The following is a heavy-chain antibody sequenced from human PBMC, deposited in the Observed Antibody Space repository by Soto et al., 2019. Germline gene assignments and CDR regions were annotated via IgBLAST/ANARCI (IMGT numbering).Heavy chain of an antibody. D-gene: IGHD3-9*01. CDR3: ATSYDTGFDP. J-gene: IGHJ5*02. V-gene: IGHV1-18*04. CDR1: GYPFIKYG. CDR2: IKVDSGYT. Sequence: VQGVQSAAEVKKPGASVRVSCKAYGYPFIKYGISWIRQAPEQGLEWMGWIKVDSGYTNYAQKFQGRVTMTADTSSDTAFMELRSLRLDDTAVYFCATSYDTGFDPWGQGTLVSVSS.